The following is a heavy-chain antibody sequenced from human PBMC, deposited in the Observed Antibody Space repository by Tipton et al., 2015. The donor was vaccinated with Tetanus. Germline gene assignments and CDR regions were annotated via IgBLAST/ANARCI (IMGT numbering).Heavy chain of an antibody. CDR3: ARQSGDFWNHYYYYYGMDV. V-gene: IGHV4-34*01. CDR2: INHSGST. J-gene: IGHJ6*02. Sequence: GLVKPSETLSLTCAVYGGSFSGYYWSWIRQPPGKGLEWIGEINHSGSTNYNPSLKSRVTISVDTSKNQFSLKLSSVTAADTAVYYCARQSGDFWNHYYYYYGMDVWGQGTTVTVPS. CDR1: GGSFSGYY. D-gene: IGHD3-3*01.